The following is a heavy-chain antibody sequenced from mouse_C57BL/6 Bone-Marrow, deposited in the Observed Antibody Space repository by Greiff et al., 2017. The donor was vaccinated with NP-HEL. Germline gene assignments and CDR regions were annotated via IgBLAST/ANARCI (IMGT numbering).Heavy chain of an antibody. CDR2: IDPENGDT. Sequence: EVKLMESGAELVRPGASVKLSCTASGFNIKDDYMHWVKQRPEQGLEWIGWIDPENGDTEYASKFQGKATITADTSSNTASLQLRLLTSAHTAVFYCTDDDNVYGGQGTTLTVTS. J-gene: IGHJ2*01. D-gene: IGHD2-4*01. CDR3: TDDDNVY. V-gene: IGHV14-4*01. CDR1: GFNIKDDY.